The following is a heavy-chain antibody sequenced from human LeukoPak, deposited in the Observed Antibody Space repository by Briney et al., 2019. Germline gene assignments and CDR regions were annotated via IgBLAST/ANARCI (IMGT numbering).Heavy chain of an antibody. V-gene: IGHV4-34*01. J-gene: IGHJ4*02. CDR2: IHYTGAT. CDR3: ARGNILTGYCFDF. D-gene: IGHD3-9*01. Sequence: PSETLSLTCAVYGGSITGYYWSWIRQTPGRGLEWVGEIHYTGATSYNPSLKSRATISTDTSKNQFSLRLSTVTAADTAVYYCARGNILTGYCFDFWGQGALVTVSS. CDR1: GGSITGYY.